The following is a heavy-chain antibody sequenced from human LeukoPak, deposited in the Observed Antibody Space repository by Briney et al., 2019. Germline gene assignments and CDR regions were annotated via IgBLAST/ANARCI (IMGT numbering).Heavy chain of an antibody. Sequence: ASVKVSCTASGYTFTSYAMHWVRQALGQRLEWMGWINAGNGNTKYSQKFQGRVTITRDTSASTAYMELSSLRSEDTAVYYCASPRGQHGLGFDYWGQGTLVTVSS. CDR2: INAGNGNT. CDR1: GYTFTSYA. CDR3: ASPRGQHGLGFDY. D-gene: IGHD3-10*01. V-gene: IGHV1-3*01. J-gene: IGHJ4*02.